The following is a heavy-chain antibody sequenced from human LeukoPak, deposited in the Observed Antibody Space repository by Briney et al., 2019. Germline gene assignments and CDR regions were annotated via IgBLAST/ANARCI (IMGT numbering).Heavy chain of an antibody. Sequence: SETLSLTCAVYVGSFSGYYWSWIRQPPGKGLEWIGRIYTSGSTNYNPSLKSRVTMSVDTSKNQFSLKLSSVTAADTAVYYCARDSNADYDFWSGFIQYYFDYWGQGTLVTVSS. J-gene: IGHJ4*02. D-gene: IGHD3-3*01. CDR1: VGSFSGYY. V-gene: IGHV4-4*07. CDR2: IYTSGST. CDR3: ARDSNADYDFWSGFIQYYFDY.